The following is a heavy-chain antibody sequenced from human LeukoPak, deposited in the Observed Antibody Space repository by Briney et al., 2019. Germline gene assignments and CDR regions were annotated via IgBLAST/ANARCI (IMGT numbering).Heavy chain of an antibody. CDR1: GGSISSGGYY. CDR3: ARSSLYDSSGYYGRVYFDY. J-gene: IGHJ4*02. Sequence: SQTLSLTCTVSGGSISSGGYYWSWFRQHPGKGLEWIGYIYYSGSTYYNPSLKSRVTISVDTSKNQFSLKLSSVTAADTAVYYCARSSLYDSSGYYGRVYFDYWGQGTLVTVSS. V-gene: IGHV4-31*03. CDR2: IYYSGST. D-gene: IGHD3-22*01.